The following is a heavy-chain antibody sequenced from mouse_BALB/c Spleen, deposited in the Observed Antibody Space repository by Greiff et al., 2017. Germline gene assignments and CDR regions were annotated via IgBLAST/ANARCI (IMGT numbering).Heavy chain of an antibody. CDR2: ISSGGSYT. Sequence: DVHLVESGGGLVKPGGSLKLSCAASGFTFSSYAMSWVRQTPEKRLEWVATISSGGSYTYYPDSVKGRFTISRDNAKNTLYLQMSSLRSEDTAMYYCARRGGIYDGYYYAMDYWGQGTSVTVSS. CDR1: GFTFSSYA. D-gene: IGHD2-3*01. J-gene: IGHJ4*01. CDR3: ARRGGIYDGYYYAMDY. V-gene: IGHV5-9-3*01.